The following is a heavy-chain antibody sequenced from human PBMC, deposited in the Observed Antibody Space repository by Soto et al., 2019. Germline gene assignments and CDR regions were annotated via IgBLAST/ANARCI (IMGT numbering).Heavy chain of an antibody. V-gene: IGHV1-2*02. Sequence: ASVKVSCKASGYMFIGLSLHWVRQAPGQGLEWLGWINPKNGDTNYAQKFQGRVTMTRDTSINTVYMELNSLKADDTAVYYCSTRRRTVAHCSGGSSYDGMDVRGQANTVTVYS. J-gene: IGHJ6*02. CDR1: GYMFIGLS. CDR3: STRRRTVAHCSGGSSYDGMDV. D-gene: IGHD2-15*01. CDR2: INPKNGDT.